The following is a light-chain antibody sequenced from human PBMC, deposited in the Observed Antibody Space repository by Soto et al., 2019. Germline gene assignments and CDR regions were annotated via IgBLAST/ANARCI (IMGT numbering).Light chain of an antibody. Sequence: EIVMTQSPASMSVAPGQRATLCCRASQSVSSKLVWYQRRPGQAPRLLIYDGSTRATGITDRFSGSGSGTEFTLNISRLQSEDLAIYYCQQYNNWPWTSGQGTKVDI. CDR2: DGS. J-gene: IGKJ1*01. CDR1: QSVSSK. CDR3: QQYNNWPWT. V-gene: IGKV3-15*01.